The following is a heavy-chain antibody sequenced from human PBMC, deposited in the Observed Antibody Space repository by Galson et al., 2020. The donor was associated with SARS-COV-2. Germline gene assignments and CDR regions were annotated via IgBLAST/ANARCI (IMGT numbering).Heavy chain of an antibody. V-gene: IGHV2-5*01. J-gene: IGHJ1*01. CDR1: GFSLSTSGVG. D-gene: IGHD3-3*01. Sequence: ESGPTLVKPTQTLTLTCTFSGFSLSTSGVGVGWIRQPPGKALEWLALTYWNDDKRYSPSLKSRLTITKDTSKNQVVLTLTNMDPGDTATYYCVHTTYYDFWSNFYEYFPHWGQGTLVTVSS. CDR3: VHTTYYDFWSNFYEYFPH. CDR2: TYWNDDK.